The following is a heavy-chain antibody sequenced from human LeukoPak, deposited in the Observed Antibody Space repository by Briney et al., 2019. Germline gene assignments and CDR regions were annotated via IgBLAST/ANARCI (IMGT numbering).Heavy chain of an antibody. CDR2: IKEDGSEK. CDR1: GFTFSSYW. Sequence: GGSLRLSCAASGFTFSSYWMSWVRQAPGKGLEWVANIKEDGSEKYYVDSVKGRFAISRDNAKNSLYLQMNSLRAEDTAVYYCASGIISNGWNRRFGFDYWGREPWSPSPQ. CDR3: ASGIISNGWNRRFGFDY. J-gene: IGHJ4*02. V-gene: IGHV3-7*01. D-gene: IGHD5-18*01.